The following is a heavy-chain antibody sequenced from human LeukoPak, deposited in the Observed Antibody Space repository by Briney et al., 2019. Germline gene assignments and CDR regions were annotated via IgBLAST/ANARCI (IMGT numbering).Heavy chain of an antibody. Sequence: PSETLSLTCTVSGGSISSSSYYWGWIRQPPGKGLEWIGSIYYSGSTYYNPSLKSRVTIPVDTSKNQFSLKLSSVTAADTAVYYCATGVVISNRDAFDIWGQGTMVTVSS. CDR2: IYYSGST. CDR1: GGSISSSSYY. J-gene: IGHJ3*02. CDR3: ATGVVISNRDAFDI. V-gene: IGHV4-39*01. D-gene: IGHD3-3*01.